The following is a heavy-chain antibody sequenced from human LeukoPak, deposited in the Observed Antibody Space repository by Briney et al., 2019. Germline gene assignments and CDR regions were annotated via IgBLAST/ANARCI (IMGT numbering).Heavy chain of an antibody. CDR2: ISKGGST. Sequence: PSETLSLTCSVSGGSISSSYWNWIRQPPGKGLECIGYISKGGSTNYNPSLKSRVTISVDTSKNRVSLNLSSVTAADTAVYYCARDKHNPNCSGGRCYPYFFDSWGQGSLVTVSS. D-gene: IGHD2-15*01. V-gene: IGHV4-59*01. CDR1: GGSISSSY. CDR3: ARDKHNPNCSGGRCYPYFFDS. J-gene: IGHJ4*02.